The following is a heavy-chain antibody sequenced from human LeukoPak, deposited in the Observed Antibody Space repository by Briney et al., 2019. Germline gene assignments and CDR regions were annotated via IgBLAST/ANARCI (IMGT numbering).Heavy chain of an antibody. V-gene: IGHV3-48*02. Sequence: GGSLRLSCAASGFTFSPYSMNWVRQAPGKGLEWISYITGSSSTIYYADSVKGRFTVSRENAKHSLYLQMNSLRDEDTAVYYCARSSGHLDYWGQGTLVTVSS. J-gene: IGHJ4*02. CDR2: ITGSSSTI. CDR1: GFTFSPYS. D-gene: IGHD3-22*01. CDR3: ARSSGHLDY.